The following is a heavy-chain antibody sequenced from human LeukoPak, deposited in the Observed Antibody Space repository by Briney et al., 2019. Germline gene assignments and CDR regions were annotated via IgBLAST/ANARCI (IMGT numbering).Heavy chain of an antibody. CDR2: IHHDGSNK. Sequence: GGSLRLSCAASGFTFSSYGMSWVRQAPGKGLDWVAFIHHDGSNKYYADSVKGRFTISRDNSKNTLYLQMNSLRAEDTAVYYCARDFTGFYSSSSSSGYYFDYWGQGTLVTVSS. CDR3: ARDFTGFYSSSSSSGYYFDY. J-gene: IGHJ4*02. CDR1: GFTFSSYG. D-gene: IGHD6-6*01. V-gene: IGHV3-30*02.